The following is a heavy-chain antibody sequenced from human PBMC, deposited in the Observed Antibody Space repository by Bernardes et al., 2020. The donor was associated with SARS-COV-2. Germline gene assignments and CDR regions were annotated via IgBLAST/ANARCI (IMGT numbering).Heavy chain of an antibody. CDR1: GFTFDDYA. Sequence: GGSLRLSCAASGFTFDDYAMHWVRQAPGKGLEWVSGISWNSGSIGYADSVKGRFTISRDNAKNSLYLQMNSLRAEDTALYYCAKLGLRLGETEGIDYWGQGTLVTVSS. J-gene: IGHJ4*02. CDR3: AKLGLRLGETEGIDY. V-gene: IGHV3-9*01. CDR2: ISWNSGSI. D-gene: IGHD3-16*01.